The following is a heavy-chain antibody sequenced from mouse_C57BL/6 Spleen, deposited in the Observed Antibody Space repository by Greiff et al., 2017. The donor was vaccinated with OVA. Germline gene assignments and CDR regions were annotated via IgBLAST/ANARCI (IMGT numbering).Heavy chain of an antibody. D-gene: IGHD2-14*01. CDR2: IHPNSGST. CDR1: GYTFTSYW. Sequence: QVQLKQPGAELVKPGASVKLSCKASGYTFTSYWMHWVKQRPGQGLEWIGMIHPNSGSTNYNEKFKSKATLTVDKSSSTAYMQLSSLTSEDSAVYYCARFNVGLFAYWGQGTLVTVSA. CDR3: ARFNVGLFAY. J-gene: IGHJ3*01. V-gene: IGHV1-64*01.